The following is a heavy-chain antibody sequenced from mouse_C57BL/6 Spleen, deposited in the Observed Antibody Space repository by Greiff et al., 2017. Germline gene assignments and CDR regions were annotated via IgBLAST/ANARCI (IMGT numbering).Heavy chain of an antibody. CDR1: GYTFTDYY. J-gene: IGHJ2*01. CDR3: ARYYYGSSSPYFDY. V-gene: IGHV1-26*01. CDR2: INPNNGGT. D-gene: IGHD1-1*01. Sequence: VQLQQSGPELVKPGASVKISCKASGYTFTDYYMNWVKQSHGKSLEWIGDINPNNGGTSYNQKFKGKATLTVDKSSSTAYMELRSLTSEDSAVYYCARYYYGSSSPYFDYWGQGTTLTVSS.